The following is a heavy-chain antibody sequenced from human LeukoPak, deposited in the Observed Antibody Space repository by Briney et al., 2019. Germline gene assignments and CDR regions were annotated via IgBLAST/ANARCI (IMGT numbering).Heavy chain of an antibody. CDR1: GGSISSYY. J-gene: IGHJ6*02. V-gene: IGHV4-59*01. D-gene: IGHD3-10*01. CDR2: IYYSGST. CDR3: ASLYYYGSGPLMDV. Sequence: SETLSLTCTVSGGSISSYYWSWIRQPPGKGLEWIGYIYYSGSTNYSPSLKSRVTISVDTSKNQFSLKLSSVTAADTAVYYCASLYYYGSGPLMDVWGQGTTVTVSS.